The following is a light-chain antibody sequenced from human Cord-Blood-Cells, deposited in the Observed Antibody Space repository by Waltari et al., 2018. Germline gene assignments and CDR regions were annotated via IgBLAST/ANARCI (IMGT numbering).Light chain of an antibody. CDR1: NIGSKS. CDR3: QVWDSSSDHVV. J-gene: IGLJ2*01. Sequence: SYVLTQPPSVSVAPGKTARITCGGNNIGSKSVHWDQQKPGQAPVLVIYYDSDRPSGIPERFSGSKSGNTATLTIRRVEAGDEDDYYCQVWDSSSDHVVFGGGTKLTVL. V-gene: IGLV3-21*04. CDR2: YDS.